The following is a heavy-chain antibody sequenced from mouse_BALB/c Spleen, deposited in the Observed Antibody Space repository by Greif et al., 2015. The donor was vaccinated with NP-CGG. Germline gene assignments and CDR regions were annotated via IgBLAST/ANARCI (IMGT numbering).Heavy chain of an antibody. CDR1: GFTFTDYY. J-gene: IGHJ2*01. CDR3: ARDDYGSSSYFDY. CDR2: IRNKANGYTT. Sequence: EVHLVGSGGGLVQPGGSLRLSCATSGFTFTDYYMSWVRQPPGKALEWLGFIRNKANGYTTEYSASVKGRFTISRDNSQSILYLQMNTLRAEDSATYYCARDDYGSSSYFDYWGQGTTLTVSS. D-gene: IGHD1-1*01. V-gene: IGHV7-3*02.